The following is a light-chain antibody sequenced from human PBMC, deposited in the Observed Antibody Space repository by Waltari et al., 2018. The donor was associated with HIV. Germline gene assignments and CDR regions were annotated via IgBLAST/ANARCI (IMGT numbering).Light chain of an antibody. Sequence: DIQMTQSPSSLSASVGDRVTITCQASQDISNYVNWYQQIPGRAPKVLIDGASNLEAGVPSRFSGSGSGTDFTFTISSLQPEDVATYYCQQYDNLPLTFGGGTKVQI. V-gene: IGKV1-33*01. J-gene: IGKJ4*01. CDR2: GAS. CDR1: QDISNY. CDR3: QQYDNLPLT.